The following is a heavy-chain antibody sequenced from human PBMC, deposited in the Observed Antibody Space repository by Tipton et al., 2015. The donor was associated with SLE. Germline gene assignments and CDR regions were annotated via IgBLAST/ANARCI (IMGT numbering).Heavy chain of an antibody. J-gene: IGHJ6*02. D-gene: IGHD4-17*01. Sequence: SLRLSCGVSGGSISTPFWWNWVRQSPGKGLEWIGEVYHSGSANFNPSLKSRVTMSVDKSKNQFSLKVESVTAADTAVYFCARSRAVGARHNGLDVGGRGTTVTVSS. V-gene: IGHV4-4*01. CDR1: GGSISTPFW. CDR2: VYHSGSA. CDR3: ARSRAVGARHNGLDV.